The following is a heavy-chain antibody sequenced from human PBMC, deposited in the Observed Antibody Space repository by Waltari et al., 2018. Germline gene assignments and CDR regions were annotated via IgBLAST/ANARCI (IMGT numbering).Heavy chain of an antibody. CDR3: AKVQGSGNYRFDF. V-gene: IGHV3-23*04. CDR2: MVGKGNTA. J-gene: IGHJ4*02. CDR1: GFTFNSYA. Sequence: EVQLVASGGGFVQPGGSLRLSCAASGFTFNSYAMSWVRQAPGKGRGWVSSMVGKGNTAYYADSVKGRVTVSRDNSKSTLYLQMSSLTAEDTAVYYCAKVQGSGNYRFDFWGQGTLVTVSS. D-gene: IGHD3-10*01.